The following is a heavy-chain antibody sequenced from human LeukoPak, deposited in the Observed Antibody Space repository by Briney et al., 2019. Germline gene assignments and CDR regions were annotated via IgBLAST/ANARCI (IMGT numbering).Heavy chain of an antibody. D-gene: IGHD3-10*01. V-gene: IGHV4-30-2*01. J-gene: IGHJ4*02. CDR1: GGSISSGGYY. CDR2: IYHSGST. CDR3: ARGFPWFGEGNY. Sequence: SETLSLTCTVSGGSISSGGYYWSWIRQPPGKGLEWIGYIYHSGSTYYNPSLKSRVTISVDRSKNQFSLKLSSVTAADTAVYYCARGFPWFGEGNYWGQGTLVTVSS.